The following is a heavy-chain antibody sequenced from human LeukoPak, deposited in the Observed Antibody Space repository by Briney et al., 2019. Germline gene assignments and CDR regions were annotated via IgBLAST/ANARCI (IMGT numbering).Heavy chain of an antibody. CDR3: ARAVVSRYCSSTSCYGMDV. CDR1: GGSISSGGYY. J-gene: IGHJ6*02. D-gene: IGHD2-2*01. Sequence: SEILSLNCTVSGGSISSGGYYWSWIRQHPGKGLEWIGYIYYSGSTYYNPSLKSRVTISVDTSKNQFSLKLSSVTAADTAVYYCARAVVSRYCSSTSCYGMDVWGQGTTVTVSS. CDR2: IYYSGST. V-gene: IGHV4-31*03.